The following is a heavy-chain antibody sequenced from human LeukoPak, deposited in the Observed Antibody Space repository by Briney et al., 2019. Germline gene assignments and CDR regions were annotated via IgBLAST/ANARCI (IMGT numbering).Heavy chain of an antibody. CDR2: IDSNSGGT. J-gene: IGHJ4*02. D-gene: IGHD6-13*01. V-gene: IGHV1-2*02. Sequence: ASVKVSCKASGYTFTGYYMHWVRQAPGHGLEWMGWIDSNSGGTNFAQKFEGRVTMTRDTSISPAYMELSSLKSDDTAVYYCARASAPYRSRPLDYWGQGTLVTVSS. CDR1: GYTFTGYY. CDR3: ARASAPYRSRPLDY.